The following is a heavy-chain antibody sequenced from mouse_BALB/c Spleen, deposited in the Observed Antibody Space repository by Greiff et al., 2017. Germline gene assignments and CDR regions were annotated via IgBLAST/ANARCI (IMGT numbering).Heavy chain of an antibody. CDR3: ARLLGLAMDY. Sequence: EVKVEESGGGLVQPGGSLKLSCAASGFTFSSYTMSWVRQTPEKRLEWVAYISNGGGSTYYPDTVKGRFTISRDNAKNTLYLQMSSLKSEDTAMYYCARLLGLAMDYWGQGTSVTFSS. CDR1: GFTFSSYT. V-gene: IGHV5-12-2*01. CDR2: ISNGGGST. D-gene: IGHD4-1*01. J-gene: IGHJ4*01.